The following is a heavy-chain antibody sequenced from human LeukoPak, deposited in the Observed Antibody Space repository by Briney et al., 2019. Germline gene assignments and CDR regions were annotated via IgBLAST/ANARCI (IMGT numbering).Heavy chain of an antibody. J-gene: IGHJ4*02. CDR2: IKQDGSEK. CDR1: GFTFSSYA. V-gene: IGHV3-7*01. Sequence: PGGSLRLSCAASGFTFSSYAMAWVRQAPGKGLEWVANIKQDGSEKYYVDSVKGRFTISRDNAKNSLYLQMNSLRAEDTAVYYCARYDYFDYWGQGTLVTVSS. CDR3: ARYDYFDY.